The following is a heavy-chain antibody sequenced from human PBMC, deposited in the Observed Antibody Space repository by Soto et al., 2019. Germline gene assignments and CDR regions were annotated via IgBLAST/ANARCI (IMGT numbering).Heavy chain of an antibody. J-gene: IGHJ4*02. D-gene: IGHD3-9*01. CDR2: IGSKGETYAT. CDR1: GFTFDTSN. V-gene: IGHV3-73*01. CDR3: SRDDSDWFFN. Sequence: PGWSLEICRAASGFTFDTSNVQWARQASGKGLEWLGRIGSKGETYATTYAASVKGRFTISRDDSKKTAYLQMNNLESEDTAVYYCSRDDSDWFFNWGRGTLVTVSS.